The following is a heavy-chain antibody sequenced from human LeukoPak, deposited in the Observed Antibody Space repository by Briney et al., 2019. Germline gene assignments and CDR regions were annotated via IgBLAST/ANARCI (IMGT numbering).Heavy chain of an antibody. Sequence: SVKVSCKASGGTFSSYAISWVRQAPGQGLEWMGGIIPIFGTANYAQKFQGRVTITADESTSTAYMELSSLRSEDTAVYYCARMKTFNYDFWSGYYTGYYYYGMDVWGQGTTVTVSS. CDR2: IIPIFGTA. CDR3: ARMKTFNYDFWSGYYTGYYYYGMDV. CDR1: GGTFSSYA. J-gene: IGHJ6*02. V-gene: IGHV1-69*13. D-gene: IGHD3-3*01.